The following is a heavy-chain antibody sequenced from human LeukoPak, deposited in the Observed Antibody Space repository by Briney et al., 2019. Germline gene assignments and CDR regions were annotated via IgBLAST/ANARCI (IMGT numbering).Heavy chain of an antibody. V-gene: IGHV3-23*01. D-gene: IGHD6-19*01. CDR3: AKRSRVAVAGPYYYYYYMDV. CDR2: ISGSGGST. CDR1: GFTFSSYA. Sequence: GGSLRLSCAASGFTFSSYAMSWVRQAPGKGLEWVSAISGSGGSTYYADSVKGRFTITRDNSKNTLYLQMNSLRAEDTAVYYCAKRSRVAVAGPYYYYYYMDVWGKGTTVTVSS. J-gene: IGHJ6*03.